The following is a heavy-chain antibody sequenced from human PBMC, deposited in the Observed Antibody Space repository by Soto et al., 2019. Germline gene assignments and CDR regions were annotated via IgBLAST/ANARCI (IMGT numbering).Heavy chain of an antibody. J-gene: IGHJ6*03. CDR1: GFTFSSYA. Sequence: PGGSLRLSCAASGFTFSSYAMSWVRQAPGKGLEWVSAISGSGGSTYYADSVKGRFTISRDNSKNTLYLQMNSLRAEDMAVYYFAKPGRVDEYYYYYYMDVWGKGTTVTVS. V-gene: IGHV3-23*01. CDR3: AKPGRVDEYYYYYYMDV. CDR2: ISGSGGST.